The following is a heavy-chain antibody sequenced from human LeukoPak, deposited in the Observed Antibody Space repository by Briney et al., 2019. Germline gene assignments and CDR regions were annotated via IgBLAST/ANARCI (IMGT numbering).Heavy chain of an antibody. CDR1: GGSISSGSYY. V-gene: IGHV4-61*02. CDR2: IYTSGST. CDR3: ARGHYPTWVGYYMDV. D-gene: IGHD3-10*01. J-gene: IGHJ6*03. Sequence: PSETLSLTCAVSGGSISSGSYYWSWIRQPAGKGLEWIWRIYTSGSTNYNPSLKSRVTISVDTSKNQFSLKLSSVTAADTAVYYCARGHYPTWVGYYMDVWGKGTTVTISS.